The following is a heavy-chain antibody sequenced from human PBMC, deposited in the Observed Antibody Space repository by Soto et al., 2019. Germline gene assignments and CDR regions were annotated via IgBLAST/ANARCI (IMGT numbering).Heavy chain of an antibody. D-gene: IGHD6-13*01. CDR3: AKLHSWRSSSTGSFDS. V-gene: IGHV3-30*18. CDR1: GFTFSTYG. Sequence: QVQLVESGGGVVQPGRSLRLSCAASGFTFSTYGMHWVRQAPGKGLQWVAVISYDGSDKNYADSVKGRFTISRDNSKNTLYLQMNSLRAEETAVYYCAKLHSWRSSSTGSFDSWGQGTLVTVSS. J-gene: IGHJ4*02. CDR2: ISYDGSDK.